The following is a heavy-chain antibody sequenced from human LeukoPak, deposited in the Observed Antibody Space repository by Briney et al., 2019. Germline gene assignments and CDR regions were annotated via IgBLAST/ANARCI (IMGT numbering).Heavy chain of an antibody. CDR2: IYTSGGT. V-gene: IGHV4-61*02. CDR3: ARDSSGTYFDY. Sequence: SETLSLSCTVSGGSISSGSYYWSWIRQPAGKGLEWIGRIYTSGGTNYNPSLKTRVTISLDTSKNQFSLKLSSVTAADTAVYYCARDSSGTYFDYWGQGTLVTVSS. CDR1: GGSISSGSYY. J-gene: IGHJ4*02. D-gene: IGHD3-10*01.